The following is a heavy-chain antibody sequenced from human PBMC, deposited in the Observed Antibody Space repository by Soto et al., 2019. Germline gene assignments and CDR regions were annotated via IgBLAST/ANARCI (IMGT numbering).Heavy chain of an antibody. D-gene: IGHD6-13*01. V-gene: IGHV3-9*01. J-gene: IGHJ6*02. CDR2: ISWTGGSI. Sequence: PGGSLRLSCAVSGFNFDDYDMHWVRQVPGKGLEWVSGISWTGGSIGYADSVKGRFTISRDNAKKYLYLQMNSLRADDTALYYCAKDQTIAAAGTGYGMDVWGQGTTVTVSS. CDR1: GFNFDDYD. CDR3: AKDQTIAAAGTGYGMDV.